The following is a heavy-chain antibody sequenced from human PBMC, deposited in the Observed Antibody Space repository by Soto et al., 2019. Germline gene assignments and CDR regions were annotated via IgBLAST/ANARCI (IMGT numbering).Heavy chain of an antibody. J-gene: IGHJ4*02. CDR3: AAVGGYYGDYPNFDY. V-gene: IGHV4-39*07. Sequence: SETLSLTCTVSGGSISGSSYYWGWIRQPPGKGLEWIGSIFYTGSTYYNPSLKSRVTMSVDTSKNHFSLKLTSVTAADTAVYYCAAVGGYYGDYPNFDYWGRGTLVTVSS. CDR1: GGSISGSSYY. D-gene: IGHD4-17*01. CDR2: IFYTGST.